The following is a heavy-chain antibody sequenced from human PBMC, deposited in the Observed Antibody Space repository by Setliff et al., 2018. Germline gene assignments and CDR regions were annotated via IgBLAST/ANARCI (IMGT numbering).Heavy chain of an antibody. J-gene: IGHJ4*02. CDR2: INHSGST. CDR1: GGSFSGYS. Sequence: SETLSLTCAVYGGSFSGYSWTWIRQPPGKGLEWIGDINHSGSTNYSPSLKSRVTISVDTSKNQFSLKLSSVTAEDTAVYYCAKGLGTRWCYAGTCHSDSPCYFDNWGQGTLVTVSS. D-gene: IGHD2-2*01. CDR3: AKGLGTRWCYAGTCHSDSPCYFDN. V-gene: IGHV4-34*01.